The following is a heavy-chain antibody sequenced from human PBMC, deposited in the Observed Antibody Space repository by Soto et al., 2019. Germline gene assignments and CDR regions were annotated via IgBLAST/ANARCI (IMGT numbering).Heavy chain of an antibody. V-gene: IGHV5-51*01. J-gene: IGHJ6*02. Sequence: PGESLKISCKGSGDTFTSYWIGWVRQMPGKGLEWMGIIYPGDSDTRYSPSFQGQVTMSADKSISTAYLQWSSLKASDTAMYYCARSQYQLLKTYYYYYGMDVWGQGTTVTVSS. D-gene: IGHD2-2*01. CDR3: ARSQYQLLKTYYYYYGMDV. CDR2: IYPGDSDT. CDR1: GDTFTSYW.